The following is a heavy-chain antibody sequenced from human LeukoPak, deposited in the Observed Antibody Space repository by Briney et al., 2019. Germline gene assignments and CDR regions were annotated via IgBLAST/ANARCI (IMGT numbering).Heavy chain of an antibody. J-gene: IGHJ6*03. V-gene: IGHV1-18*01. CDR2: ISAYNGNT. CDR3: ARATFDILTGYYYMDV. CDR1: GGTFSSYG. Sequence: ASVKVSCKASGGTFSSYGISWVRQAPGQGLEWMGWISAYNGNTNYAQKLQGRVTMTTDTSTSTAYMELRSLRSDDTAVYYCARATFDILTGYYYMDVWGKGTTVTISS. D-gene: IGHD3-9*01.